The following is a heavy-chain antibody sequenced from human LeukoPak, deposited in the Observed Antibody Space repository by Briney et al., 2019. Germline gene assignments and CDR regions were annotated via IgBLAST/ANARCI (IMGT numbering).Heavy chain of an antibody. Sequence: SVKVSCKASGGTSSNYAITWVRQAPGQGLEWMGGIIPIFGTANYAQKFQGRVTITADESTSTAYMELSSLRSEDTAVYYCARAYRYGGNFDYWGQGTLVTVSS. CDR2: IIPIFGTA. D-gene: IGHD4-23*01. CDR3: ARAYRYGGNFDY. J-gene: IGHJ4*02. CDR1: GGTSSNYA. V-gene: IGHV1-69*13.